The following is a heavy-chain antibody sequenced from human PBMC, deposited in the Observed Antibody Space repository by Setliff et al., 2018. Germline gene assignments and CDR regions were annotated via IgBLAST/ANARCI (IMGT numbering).Heavy chain of an antibody. V-gene: IGHV4-38-2*01. CDR2: IYRTGNT. J-gene: IGHJ4*02. CDR1: GYSISSGYY. Sequence: SETLSLTCAVSGYSISSGYYWAWIRQPPEKGLEWIGSIYRTGNTHYNPSLKSRVTISVGTSKNQFSLKLSSVTAADTAVYYCARGRIAAALYYFDYWGQGTLVTVSS. CDR3: ARGRIAAALYYFDY. D-gene: IGHD6-13*01.